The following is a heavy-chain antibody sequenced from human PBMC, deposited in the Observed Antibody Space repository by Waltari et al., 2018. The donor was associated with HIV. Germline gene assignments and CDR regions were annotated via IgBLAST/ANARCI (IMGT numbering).Heavy chain of an antibody. D-gene: IGHD3-16*02. CDR1: GASISNSNYS. Sequence: QLQLQESGPGRVKPSETLSLSCTFSGASISNSNYSSAWHSQPPGKALEWIGSIYYSGSTYYNPSLKSRVTISVDMAKNQFSLKLSSVTAADTAVYYCARSSSLNHPNFDYWGQGTLVTVSS. V-gene: IGHV4-39*01. CDR2: IYYSGST. J-gene: IGHJ4*02. CDR3: ARSSSLNHPNFDY.